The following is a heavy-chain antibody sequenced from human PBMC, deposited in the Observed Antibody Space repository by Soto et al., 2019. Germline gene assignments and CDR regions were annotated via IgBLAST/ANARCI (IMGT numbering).Heavy chain of an antibody. Sequence: GGSLRLSCAASGFTFSSYAMHWVRQAPGKGLEYVSAISSNGGSTYYANSVKGRFTISRDNSKNTLYLQMGSLRAEDMAVYYCARGRPTVTTKDSPYFDYWGQGTLVTVSS. CDR2: ISSNGGST. CDR3: ARGRPTVTTKDSPYFDY. CDR1: GFTFSSYA. J-gene: IGHJ4*02. D-gene: IGHD4-4*01. V-gene: IGHV3-64*01.